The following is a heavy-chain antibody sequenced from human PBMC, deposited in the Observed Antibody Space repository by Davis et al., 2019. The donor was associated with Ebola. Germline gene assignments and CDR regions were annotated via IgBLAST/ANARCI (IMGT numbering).Heavy chain of an antibody. CDR1: GGSISNVY. CDR2: IYNGNT. CDR3: ARRGQEQIATSSENWLGP. D-gene: IGHD6-6*01. V-gene: IGHV4-4*07. J-gene: IGHJ5*01. Sequence: MPSETLSLTCTVSGGSISNVYWNWIRQPAGKGLEWIGRIYNGNTNYNPSLKSRVTVSSDTSKNQFSLRLNSVTAADTAVYYCARRGQEQIATSSENWLGPWGQGIQATVSS.